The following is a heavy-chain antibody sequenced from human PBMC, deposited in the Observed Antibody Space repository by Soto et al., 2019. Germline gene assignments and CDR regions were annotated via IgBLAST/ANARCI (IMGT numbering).Heavy chain of an antibody. CDR2: ISGYNGRT. J-gene: IGHJ4*02. CDR3: AGVLFSSSSPAPY. D-gene: IGHD6-19*01. V-gene: IGHV1-18*01. Sequence: QVQLVQSGAEMKKPGASVKVSCKASGYTFTSYGFSWVRQAPGQGPEWMGWISGYNGRTKYAQTLQGGATMPPDTSTSTVYWEVRGWKPGDTPGYYGAGVLFSSSSPAPYWGKGPLVTVSS. CDR1: GYTFTSYG.